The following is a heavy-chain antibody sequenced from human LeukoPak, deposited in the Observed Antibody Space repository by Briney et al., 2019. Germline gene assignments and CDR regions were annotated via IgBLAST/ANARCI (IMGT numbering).Heavy chain of an antibody. CDR1: GGSISSYY. D-gene: IGHD5-18*01. CDR3: ARVHFSYDPPYYYYYYMDV. CDR2: IDTSGST. Sequence: SETLSLTCTVSGGSISSYYWSWIRQPAGKGLEWTGRIDTSGSTNYNPSLKSRVTMSVDTSKNQFSLKLSSVTAADTAVYYCARVHFSYDPPYYYYYYMDVWGKGTTVAISS. J-gene: IGHJ6*03. V-gene: IGHV4-4*07.